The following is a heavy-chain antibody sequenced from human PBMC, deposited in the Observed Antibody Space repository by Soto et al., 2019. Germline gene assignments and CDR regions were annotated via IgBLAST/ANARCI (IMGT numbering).Heavy chain of an antibody. D-gene: IGHD6-19*01. J-gene: IGHJ5*02. CDR3: ARVRSSGWFRSWFDP. Sequence: ASETLSLTCTVSGGSISSYYWSWIRQPPGNGLEWIGYIYYSGSTNYNPSLKSRVTISVDTSKNQFSLKLSSVTAADTAVYYCARVRSSGWFRSWFDPWGQGTPVTVSS. CDR2: IYYSGST. CDR1: GGSISSYY. V-gene: IGHV4-59*01.